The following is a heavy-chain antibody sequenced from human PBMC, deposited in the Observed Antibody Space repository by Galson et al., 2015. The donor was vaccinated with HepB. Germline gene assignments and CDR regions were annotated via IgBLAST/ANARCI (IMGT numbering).Heavy chain of an antibody. CDR1: GGSFSGYY. Sequence: SETLSLTCAVYGGSFSGYYWSWIRQPPGKGLEWIGEINHSGSTNYNPSLKSRVTISVDTSKNQFSLKLSSVTAADTAVYYCARTPPTLVTIFGAIYNQRGWFDPWGQGTLVTVSS. V-gene: IGHV4-34*01. CDR3: ARTPPTLVTIFGAIYNQRGWFDP. J-gene: IGHJ5*02. D-gene: IGHD3-3*01. CDR2: INHSGST.